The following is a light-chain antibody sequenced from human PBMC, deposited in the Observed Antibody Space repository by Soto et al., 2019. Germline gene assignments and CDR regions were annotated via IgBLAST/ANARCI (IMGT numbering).Light chain of an antibody. CDR2: AAS. V-gene: IGKV1-39*01. Sequence: DLQMPQAPSSLYASVGVRVTITCLASKTISRCLNWYQQKPGKAPKLLIYAASSLQSGAPARFSGSGSGTDFTRTISSLQPEDFATYYCQQSYSTLGYTFGQGTKLEIK. CDR1: KTISRC. J-gene: IGKJ2*01. CDR3: QQSYSTLGYT.